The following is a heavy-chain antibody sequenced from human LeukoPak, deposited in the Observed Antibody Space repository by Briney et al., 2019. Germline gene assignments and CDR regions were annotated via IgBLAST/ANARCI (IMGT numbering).Heavy chain of an antibody. Sequence: PSETLSLTCSVSGGSLPNYYWGWIRQPPGKGLEFIGYIHSDGTTNYDSSLQSRVAISLDTSKIQFSLRLYSVTAADTALYFCARLNFRGGEALHFDSWGQGTLVTVSS. V-gene: IGHV4-4*09. CDR1: GGSLPNYY. CDR2: IHSDGTT. J-gene: IGHJ4*02. CDR3: ARLNFRGGEALHFDS. D-gene: IGHD3-16*01.